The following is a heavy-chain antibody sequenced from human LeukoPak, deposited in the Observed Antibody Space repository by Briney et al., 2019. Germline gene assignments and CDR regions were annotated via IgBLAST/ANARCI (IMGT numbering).Heavy chain of an antibody. Sequence: GASVKVSCKASGGTFSSYAISWVRQAPGQGLEWMGGIIPIFGTANYAQKFQGRVTITADKSTSTAYMELSSLRSEDTAVYYCARVRLVWGMESFDLWGQGTMVTVSS. CDR1: GGTFSSYA. D-gene: IGHD3-16*01. V-gene: IGHV1-69*06. J-gene: IGHJ3*01. CDR3: ARVRLVWGMESFDL. CDR2: IIPIFGTA.